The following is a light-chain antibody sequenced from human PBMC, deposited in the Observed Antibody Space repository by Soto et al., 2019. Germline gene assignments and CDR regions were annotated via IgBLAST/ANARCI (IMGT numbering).Light chain of an antibody. CDR2: DAF. CDR1: RTVNNY. Sequence: EIVLTQSPATLSLSPGERATLSCRASRTVNNYLAWYQQKPGQAPRPLIYDAFIRAAGIPARFSGRGSGTDFTLTISNLEPEDFAVYFCQQRSNWPPITFGKGTRVELK. CDR3: QQRSNWPPIT. J-gene: IGKJ5*01. V-gene: IGKV3-11*01.